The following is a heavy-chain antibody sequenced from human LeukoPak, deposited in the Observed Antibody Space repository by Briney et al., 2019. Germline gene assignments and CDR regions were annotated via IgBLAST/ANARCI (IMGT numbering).Heavy chain of an antibody. CDR3: ARGDTAMDTTTLDY. CDR2: ISSSSSSI. V-gene: IGHV3-48*01. D-gene: IGHD5-18*01. CDR1: GFTFSSYS. J-gene: IGHJ4*02. Sequence: GGSLRLSCATSGFTFSSYSMNWVRQAPGKGLEWVSYISSSSSSIYYTDSVKGRFTISRDNAKNSLYLQLNSLRAEDTAVYYCARGDTAMDTTTLDYWGQGTLVTVSS.